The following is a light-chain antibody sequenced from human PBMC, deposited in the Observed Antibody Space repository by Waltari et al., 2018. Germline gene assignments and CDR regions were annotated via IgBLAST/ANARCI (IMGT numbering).Light chain of an antibody. CDR3: LQYNSHPLT. CDR2: AAS. J-gene: IGKJ4*01. V-gene: IGKV1-17*01. CDR1: QDIYTY. Sequence: DIQMPQSPSSLSASAGDTVTITCRAGQDIYTYLNWYQKKPGKAPRRLIYAASSLESGVPSRFSGSGSGTDFTLTISSLQPEDFATYYCLQYNSHPLTFGGGTKVEIK.